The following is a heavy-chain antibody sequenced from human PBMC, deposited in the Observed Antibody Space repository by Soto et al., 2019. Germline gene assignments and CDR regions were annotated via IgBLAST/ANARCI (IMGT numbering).Heavy chain of an antibody. CDR2: MNPNSGNT. V-gene: IGHV1-8*01. CDR3: AREGYMVRGVIITSPFDY. D-gene: IGHD3-10*01. CDR1: GYTFTSYD. J-gene: IGHJ4*02. Sequence: QVQLVQSGAEVKKPGASVKVSCKASGYTFTSYDINWVRQATGQGLEWMGWMNPNSGNTGYAQKFQGRVTMTRNTSISTVYMELSSLRSEDTAVYYCAREGYMVRGVIITSPFDYWGQGTLVTVSS.